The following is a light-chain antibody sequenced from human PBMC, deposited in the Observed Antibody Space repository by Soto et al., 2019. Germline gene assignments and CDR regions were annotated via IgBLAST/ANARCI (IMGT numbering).Light chain of an antibody. CDR1: QSVLYNPNNKNY. Sequence: DIVMTQSPDSLTVSLGERATINCKSSQSVLYNPNNKNYLAWYQQKPGQPPKLLIYWECNRESGGPDRFSGXXSGTXXXXXXXXLQAXDVXXXXXXXDASSPWTFGQGTKLEL. CDR3: XXDASSPWT. J-gene: IGKJ1*01. V-gene: IGKV4-1*01. CDR2: WEC.